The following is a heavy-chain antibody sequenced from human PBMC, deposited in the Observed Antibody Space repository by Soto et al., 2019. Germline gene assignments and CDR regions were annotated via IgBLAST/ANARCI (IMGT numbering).Heavy chain of an antibody. J-gene: IGHJ4*02. V-gene: IGHV3-23*01. Sequence: EVQLLESGGGLVQPGGSLRLSCAASGFTFSSFAMTWVRQAPGKGLEWVSSLTGSGDSTYYADSVKGRFTISRDNYKNTLYLQMNSLRADDPALYYCAKGTAVTTGDMAYWGQGTLVTVSS. CDR1: GFTFSSFA. CDR2: LTGSGDST. CDR3: AKGTAVTTGDMAY. D-gene: IGHD4-17*01.